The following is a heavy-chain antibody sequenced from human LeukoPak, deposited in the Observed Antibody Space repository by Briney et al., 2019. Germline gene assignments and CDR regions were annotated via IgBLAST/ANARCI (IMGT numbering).Heavy chain of an antibody. Sequence: SETLSLTCTVSGGSISSGSYYWSWMRQPAGKGLEWIGRIYTSGSTNYNPSLKSRVTMSVDTSKNQFSLKLNSVTAADTAVYYCARDYDDLTAYPPTQLIDPWGQGTLVTVSS. J-gene: IGHJ5*02. V-gene: IGHV4-61*02. CDR1: GGSISSGSYY. D-gene: IGHD3-9*01. CDR3: ARDYDDLTAYPPTQLIDP. CDR2: IYTSGST.